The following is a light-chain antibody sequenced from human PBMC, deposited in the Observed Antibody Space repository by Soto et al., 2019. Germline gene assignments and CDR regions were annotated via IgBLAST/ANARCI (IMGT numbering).Light chain of an antibody. J-gene: IGKJ5*01. V-gene: IGKV3-11*01. CDR2: NAS. CDR3: QQRGDWPPIT. CDR1: QSVSTF. Sequence: EIVLTQSPATLSLSPGERAILSCRASQSVSTFLAWFQQKPGQPPRLLIYNASNRTTGTPARFSGSGSGTDFTLTISSLEPEDFAVYYCQQRGDWPPITFGQGTRLENK.